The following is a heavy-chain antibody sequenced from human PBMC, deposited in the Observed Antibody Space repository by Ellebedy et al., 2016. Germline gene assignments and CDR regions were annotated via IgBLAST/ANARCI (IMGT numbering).Heavy chain of an antibody. Sequence: SETLSLXXTVSGGSISTYSWSWIRQPPGKGLEWIGYMYYSGSTNYNPSLKSRVTISVDTSKNQFSLKLSSVTAADTAVYYCAKTSIWFDPWGQGTLVTVSS. CDR2: MYYSGST. CDR1: GGSISTYS. D-gene: IGHD1/OR15-1a*01. V-gene: IGHV4-59*01. CDR3: AKTSIWFDP. J-gene: IGHJ5*02.